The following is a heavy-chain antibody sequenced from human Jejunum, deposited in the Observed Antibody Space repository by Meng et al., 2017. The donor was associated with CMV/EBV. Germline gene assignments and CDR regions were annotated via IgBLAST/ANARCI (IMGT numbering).Heavy chain of an antibody. CDR2: IGGSGFGT. Sequence: SSFAMNGVRQAPGKGLEWVSGIGGSGFGTYYADSVKGRFTISRDNSKKTVYLQMNSLSAEDTALYYCAKDQERGVVGPDRYYGMDVWGQGTRVTVSS. CDR1: SSFA. V-gene: IGHV3-23*01. J-gene: IGHJ6*02. CDR3: AKDQERGVVGPDRYYGMDV. D-gene: IGHD2-2*01.